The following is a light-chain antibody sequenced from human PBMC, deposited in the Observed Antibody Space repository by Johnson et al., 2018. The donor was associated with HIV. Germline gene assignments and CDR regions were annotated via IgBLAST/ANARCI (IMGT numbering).Light chain of an antibody. CDR1: SSNIGNNY. CDR2: DNN. CDR3: GTWDSLLSAYV. Sequence: QFVLTQPPSMSAAPGQRVTISCSGSSSNIGNNYVSWYQQVPGAAPKLLIYDNNKRPSGIPDRFSGSKSGTSANLGITGLQTGDEADYYCGTWDSLLSAYVFGTGTKVTVL. J-gene: IGLJ1*01. V-gene: IGLV1-51*01.